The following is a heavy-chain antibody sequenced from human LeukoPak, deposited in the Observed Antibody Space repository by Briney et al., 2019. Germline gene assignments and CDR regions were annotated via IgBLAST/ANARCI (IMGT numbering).Heavy chain of an antibody. Sequence: GASVKVSCKTSGYTXTNYGISGVRQAPGLGLEWMSWISAYNGNTNYAQKVQGRVTMTTDTSTSTAYMELRSLRFDDTAVYYCARDQSVRLLQTSSTYFKHVFAIWGQGSMVTVSS. CDR3: ARDQSVRLLQTSSTYFKHVFAI. D-gene: IGHD6-13*01. V-gene: IGHV1-18*01. CDR1: GYTXTNYG. CDR2: ISAYNGNT. J-gene: IGHJ3*02.